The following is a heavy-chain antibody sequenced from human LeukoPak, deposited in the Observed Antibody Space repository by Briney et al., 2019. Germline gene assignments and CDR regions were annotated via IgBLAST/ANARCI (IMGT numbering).Heavy chain of an antibody. J-gene: IGHJ5*02. Sequence: GASVKVSCKASGYTFTGYYMHWVRQAPGQGLEWMGWINPNSGGTNYAQKFQGRVTMTRDTSISTAYMELSRLRSDDTAVYYCARANLLGYCSSTSCLFQNWFDPWGQGTLVTVSS. V-gene: IGHV1-2*02. CDR3: ARANLLGYCSSTSCLFQNWFDP. CDR2: INPNSGGT. CDR1: GYTFTGYY. D-gene: IGHD2-2*01.